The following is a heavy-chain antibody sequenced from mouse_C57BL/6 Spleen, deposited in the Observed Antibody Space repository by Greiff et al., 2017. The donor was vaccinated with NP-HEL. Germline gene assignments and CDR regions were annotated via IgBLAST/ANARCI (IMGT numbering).Heavy chain of an antibody. Sequence: EVQLQQSVAELVRPGASVKLSCTASGFNIKNTYMHWVKQRPEQGLEWIGRIDPANGNTKYAPKFQGQATITADTSSNTAYLQLSSLTSEDTAIYYCACYYGSSYVGWYIEVWGTGTTVTVSS. D-gene: IGHD1-1*01. CDR2: IDPANGNT. CDR3: ACYYGSSYVGWYIEV. V-gene: IGHV14-3*01. CDR1: GFNIKNTY. J-gene: IGHJ1*03.